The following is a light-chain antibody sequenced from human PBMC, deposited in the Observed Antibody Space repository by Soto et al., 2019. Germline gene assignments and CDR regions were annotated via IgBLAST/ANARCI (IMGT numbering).Light chain of an antibody. CDR2: KAS. J-gene: IGKJ1*01. V-gene: IGKV1-5*03. Sequence: DIQMTQSPSTLSGSVGDRVTITCRASQTISSWLAWYQQKPGKAPKLLIYKASTLKSGVPSRFSGSGSGTEFTLTISSLQPDDFATYYCQLYNSYSAAFGQRTK. CDR3: QLYNSYSAA. CDR1: QTISSW.